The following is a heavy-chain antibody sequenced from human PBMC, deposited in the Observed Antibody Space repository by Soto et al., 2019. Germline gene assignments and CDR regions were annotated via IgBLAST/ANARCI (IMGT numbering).Heavy chain of an antibody. D-gene: IGHD2-21*02. J-gene: IGHJ4*02. V-gene: IGHV1-18*01. CDR1: GYTFTNFG. CDR3: ERGVTPSDY. CDR2: ISAYNGNT. Sequence: QVQLVQSGAEVKKPGASVKVSCKTSGYTFTNFGLTSVRQAPGQGLEWMGWISAYNGNTNYAQNFQGRVTMPTDTFTRTADIALRRLRTEDTGVCYCERGVTPSDYGGQGTLV.